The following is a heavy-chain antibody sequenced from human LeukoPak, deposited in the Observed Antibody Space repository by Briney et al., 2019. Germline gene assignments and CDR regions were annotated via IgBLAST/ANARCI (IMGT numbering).Heavy chain of an antibody. CDR2: IIPIFGIA. Sequence: ASVKVSCKASGGTFSSYAISWVRQAPGQGLEWMGRIIPIFGIANYAQKFQGRVTITADKSTSTAYMELSSLRSEDTAVYYCARDLQDGYNLGVFGYWGQGTLVTVSS. CDR3: ARDLQDGYNLGVFGY. D-gene: IGHD5-24*01. V-gene: IGHV1-69*04. J-gene: IGHJ4*02. CDR1: GGTFSSYA.